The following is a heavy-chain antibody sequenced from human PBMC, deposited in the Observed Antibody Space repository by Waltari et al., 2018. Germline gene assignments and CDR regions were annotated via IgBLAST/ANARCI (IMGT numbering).Heavy chain of an antibody. D-gene: IGHD1-26*01. CDR1: GGSISRHY. J-gene: IGHJ3*02. CDR3: ARAARGSSDAFDI. Sequence: QVQLQESGPGLVKPSETLSLTCTVSGGSISRHYWSWIRQPPGKGLEWIGYIYYSGSTNYNPSLKSRVTISVDTSKNQFSLKLSSVTAADTAVYYCARAARGSSDAFDIWGQGTMVTVSS. V-gene: IGHV4-59*11. CDR2: IYYSGST.